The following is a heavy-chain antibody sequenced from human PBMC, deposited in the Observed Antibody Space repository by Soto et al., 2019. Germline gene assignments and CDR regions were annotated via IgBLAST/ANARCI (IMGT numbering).Heavy chain of an antibody. CDR2: IIPILGIA. D-gene: IGHD2-2*01. J-gene: IGHJ4*02. CDR3: ARDVGVVSAHFDY. Sequence: SLKVSCKASGGTFSIYTISWVRQAPGQGLEWMGRIIPILGIANYAQKFQGRVTITADKSTSTAYMELSSLRSEDTAVYYCARDVGVVSAHFDYWGQGTLVTVSS. CDR1: GGTFSIYT. V-gene: IGHV1-69*04.